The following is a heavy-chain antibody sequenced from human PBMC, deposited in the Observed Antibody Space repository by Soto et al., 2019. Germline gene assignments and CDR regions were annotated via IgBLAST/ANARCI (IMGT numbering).Heavy chain of an antibody. D-gene: IGHD6-19*01. CDR3: AKGREVCSGGWDP. V-gene: IGHV3-23*01. Sequence: EVQLWDSGGGLVQPGGSLRLSCAASGFIFSSYAMTWVRQAPGKGLEWVSTISGSGGSTYYADSVKGRFTISRDNSKNTVYLQMNSLRAEDTAMYFCAKGREVCSGGWDPWGQGTLVTVSS. CDR1: GFIFSSYA. J-gene: IGHJ5*02. CDR2: ISGSGGST.